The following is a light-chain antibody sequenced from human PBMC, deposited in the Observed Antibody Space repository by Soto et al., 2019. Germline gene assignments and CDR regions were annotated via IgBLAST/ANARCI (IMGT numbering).Light chain of an antibody. J-gene: IGKJ4*01. Sequence: DIQMTQSPSSLSASVGDRVTITCRASQSISSYLNWYHQKPGKAPKLLIYAASSLQSGVPSRFSGSGSGTDFTLTISSLQPEDFATYYCQQSYSTLTFGGGTKVEIK. V-gene: IGKV1-39*01. CDR2: AAS. CDR3: QQSYSTLT. CDR1: QSISSY.